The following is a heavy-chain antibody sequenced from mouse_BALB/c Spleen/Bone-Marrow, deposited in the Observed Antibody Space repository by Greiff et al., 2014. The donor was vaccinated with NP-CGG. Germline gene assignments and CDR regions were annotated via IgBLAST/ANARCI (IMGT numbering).Heavy chain of an antibody. D-gene: IGHD2-4*01. J-gene: IGHJ3*01. CDR1: GNTFTSYD. CDR2: IFPGDGST. V-gene: IGHV1-85*01. CDR3: ARRVYYDYDGGAWFAY. Sequence: VKLMESGAELVKPGASVKLSCKASGNTFTSYDINWVRQRPEQGLEWIGWIFPGDGSTKYNEKFKGKATLTTDKSSSTAYMQLSRLTSEDSAVYFCARRVYYDYDGGAWFAYWGQGTLVTVSA.